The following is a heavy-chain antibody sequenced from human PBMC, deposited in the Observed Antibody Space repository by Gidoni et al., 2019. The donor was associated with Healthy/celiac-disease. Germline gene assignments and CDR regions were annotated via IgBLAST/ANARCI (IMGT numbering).Heavy chain of an antibody. CDR2: IYSGGST. Sequence: EVQLVESGGGLIQPGGSLRLSCAASGFTVSSNYMSWVRQAPGKGLEWVSVIYSGGSTYYADSVKGRFTISRDNSKNTLYLQMNSLRAEDTAVYYCARDRGIVVVPHDYYYYGMDVWGQGTTVTVSS. CDR1: GFTVSSNY. CDR3: ARDRGIVVVPHDYYYYGMDV. D-gene: IGHD2-2*01. V-gene: IGHV3-53*01. J-gene: IGHJ6*02.